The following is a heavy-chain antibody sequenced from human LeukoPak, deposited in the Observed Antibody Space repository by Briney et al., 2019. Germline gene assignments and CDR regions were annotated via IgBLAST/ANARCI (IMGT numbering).Heavy chain of an antibody. D-gene: IGHD6-19*01. J-gene: IGHJ4*02. V-gene: IGHV3-21*01. CDR1: GFTFDDYG. Sequence: GGSLRLSCAASGFTFDDYGMSWVRQAPGKGLEWVSSISTSSSYIYFADSVKGRFTISRNNAKNSLYLQMNSLRAEDTAVYYCARDIQTVAGSSSNFHYWGQGTLVTVSS. CDR3: ARDIQTVAGSSSNFHY. CDR2: ISTSSSYI.